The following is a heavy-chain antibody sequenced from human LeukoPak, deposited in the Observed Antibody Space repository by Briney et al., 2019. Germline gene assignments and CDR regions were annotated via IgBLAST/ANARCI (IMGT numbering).Heavy chain of an antibody. V-gene: IGHV4-31*03. D-gene: IGHD3-10*01. CDR3: ARVDYYPSGTYINWFDP. J-gene: IGHJ5*02. CDR1: GGSISSGGYY. Sequence: SETLSLTCTVSGGSISSGGYYWSWIRQHPGKGLEWIGHIAESGSTYYSPSLKSRVTISVDTSKYQFSLKLSSVTAADTAVYYCARVDYYPSGTYINWFDPWGQGTQVTVSS. CDR2: IAESGST.